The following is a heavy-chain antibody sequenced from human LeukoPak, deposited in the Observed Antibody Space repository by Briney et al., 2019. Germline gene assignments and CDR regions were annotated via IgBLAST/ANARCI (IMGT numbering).Heavy chain of an antibody. CDR3: VKSLRGYYGSGSYWGAFDI. CDR1: GFTFSSYA. J-gene: IGHJ3*02. V-gene: IGHV3-64D*06. D-gene: IGHD3-10*01. Sequence: AGGSLRLSCAAPGFTFSSYAMHWVRQAPGKGLEYVSAVSSNGLSTYYADSVKSRCTISRDNSKNTLYLQMSSLRVEDTAVYYCVKSLRGYYGSGSYWGAFDIWGQGTMVTVSS. CDR2: VSSNGLST.